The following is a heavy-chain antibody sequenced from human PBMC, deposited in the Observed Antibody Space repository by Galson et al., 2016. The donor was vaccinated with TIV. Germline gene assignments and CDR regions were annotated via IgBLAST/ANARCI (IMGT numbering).Heavy chain of an antibody. CDR3: ARDDGYTSGSDY. CDR2: INPNTGGT. J-gene: IGHJ4*02. Sequence: SVKVSCKASGYTFSDYYMHWVRQAPGQGLEWMGRINPNTGGTNYAQKFQGWVSMTRDTSINTAYMELSRLKSDDTAVYYCARDDGYTSGSDYWGQGTQVTVSS. CDR1: GYTFSDYY. V-gene: IGHV1-2*04. D-gene: IGHD6-19*01.